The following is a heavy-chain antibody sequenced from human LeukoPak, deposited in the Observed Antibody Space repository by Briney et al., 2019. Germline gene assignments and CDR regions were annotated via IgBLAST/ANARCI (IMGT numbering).Heavy chain of an antibody. CDR2: IIPIFGIA. CDR1: GGTFSSYA. D-gene: IGHD2-15*01. V-gene: IGHV1-69*04. Sequence: SVKVSCKASGGTFSSYAISWVRQAPGQGLEWTGRIIPIFGIANYAQKFQGRVTITADKSTSTAYMELSSLRSEDTAVYYCARDNPDYSPWDYYYYGMDVWGQGTTVTVSS. CDR3: ARDNPDYSPWDYYYYGMDV. J-gene: IGHJ6*02.